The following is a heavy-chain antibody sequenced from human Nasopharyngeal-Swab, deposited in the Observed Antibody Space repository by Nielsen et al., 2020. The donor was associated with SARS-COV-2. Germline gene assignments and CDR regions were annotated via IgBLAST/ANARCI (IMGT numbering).Heavy chain of an antibody. Sequence: ASVKVSCKASGYTFTGYYMHWVRQAPGQGLEWMGWINPNSGGTNYAQKFQGRVTMTRDTSISTAYMELSRLRPDDTAVYYCAREAAKGETAIDYWGQGTLVTVSS. CDR1: GYTFTGYY. CDR2: INPNSGGT. D-gene: IGHD2-21*01. CDR3: AREAAKGETAIDY. J-gene: IGHJ4*02. V-gene: IGHV1-2*02.